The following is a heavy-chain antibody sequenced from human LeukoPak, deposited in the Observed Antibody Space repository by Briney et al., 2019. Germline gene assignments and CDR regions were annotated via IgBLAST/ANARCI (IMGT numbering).Heavy chain of an antibody. CDR3: ARDRMGATSDAFDI. V-gene: IGHV4-34*01. CDR2: INHSGST. J-gene: IGHJ3*02. CDR1: GGSFSGHY. Sequence: SETLSLTCAVYGGSFSGHYWSWIRQPPGKGLEWIGEINHSGSTNYNPSLKSRVTISVDTSKNQFSLKLSSVTAADTAVYYCARDRMGATSDAFDIWGQGTMVTVSS. D-gene: IGHD1-26*01.